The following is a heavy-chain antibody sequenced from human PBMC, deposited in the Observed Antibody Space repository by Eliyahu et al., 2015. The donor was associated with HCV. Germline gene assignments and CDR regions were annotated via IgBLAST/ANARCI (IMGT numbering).Heavy chain of an antibody. CDR3: ACCGYASDI. D-gene: IGHD2-21*01. Sequence: QVRLQESGPGLVRPSETLSLTCTVSGGSISSSYWNWIQQSPGKGLEWIGFIYYSGSTNYNPSPKSRVTISVDTAKNQFSLKLSSVTAADTAVYYCACCGYASDIWGQGTLVTVSS. J-gene: IGHJ3*02. V-gene: IGHV4-59*01. CDR1: GGSISSSY. CDR2: IYYSGST.